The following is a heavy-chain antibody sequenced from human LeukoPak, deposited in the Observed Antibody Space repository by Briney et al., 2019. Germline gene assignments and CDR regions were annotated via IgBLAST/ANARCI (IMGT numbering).Heavy chain of an antibody. Sequence: NPSETLSLTCAVYGGSFSGYYWSWVRQPPGKGLEWIGEINHSGSTNYNPSLKSRVTISVDTSKNQFSLKRSSVTAADTAVYYCAGGGNSVGYCGQGTLVTVSS. CDR1: GGSFSGYY. J-gene: IGHJ4*02. V-gene: IGHV4-34*01. CDR2: INHSGST. D-gene: IGHD4-23*01. CDR3: AGGGNSVGY.